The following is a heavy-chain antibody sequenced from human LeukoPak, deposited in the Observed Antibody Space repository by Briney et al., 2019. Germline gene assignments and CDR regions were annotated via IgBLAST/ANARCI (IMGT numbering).Heavy chain of an antibody. V-gene: IGHV3-43*02. CDR2: IRGDGFTR. J-gene: IGHJ4*02. D-gene: IGHD1-14*01. Sequence: GGSLRLSCAASGFSFGDSGMHWVRQVPGKGLEWLCLIRGDGFTRFYADSVKGRFTVSRDNSINSLYLQMKSQKTEDTALYYCVKDHPVLAFWGQGVLVSASS. CDR1: GFSFGDSG. CDR3: VKDHPVLAF.